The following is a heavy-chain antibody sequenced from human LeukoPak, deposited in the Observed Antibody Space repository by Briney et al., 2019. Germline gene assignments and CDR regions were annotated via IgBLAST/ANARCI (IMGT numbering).Heavy chain of an antibody. CDR3: ARAGYCSGGSCYGSDY. Sequence: PGGSLRLSCAASVFTFSSYGMHWVTHAPGKGLECVAVLWCDGSIQYYADSVKGRVTISRDNSKNTLYLQMDSLRAEDTAVYYCARAGYCSGGSCYGSDYWGQGTLVSVSS. CDR2: LWCDGSIQ. J-gene: IGHJ4*02. D-gene: IGHD2-15*01. V-gene: IGHV3-33*01. CDR1: VFTFSSYG.